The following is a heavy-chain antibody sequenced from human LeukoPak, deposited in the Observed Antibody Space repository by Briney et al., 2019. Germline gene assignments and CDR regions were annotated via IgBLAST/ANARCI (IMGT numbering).Heavy chain of an antibody. Sequence: QPGGSLRLSCAASGFTFSSYAMSWVRQAPGKGLEWVSATSGSGGSTYYADSVKGRFTISRDNSKNTLYLQMNSLRAEDTAVYYCADTYDYVWGSYRDRSLDYWGQGTLVTVSS. CDR3: ADTYDYVWGSYRDRSLDY. CDR1: GFTFSSYA. CDR2: TSGSGGST. D-gene: IGHD3-16*02. J-gene: IGHJ4*02. V-gene: IGHV3-23*01.